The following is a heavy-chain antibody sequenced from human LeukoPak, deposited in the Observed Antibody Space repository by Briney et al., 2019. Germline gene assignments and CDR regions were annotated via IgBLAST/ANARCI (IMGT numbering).Heavy chain of an antibody. J-gene: IGHJ6*02. D-gene: IGHD2-2*01. CDR3: AKGRYCSSTSCSTYYYYGMDV. Sequence: GGSLRLSCAASGFTFSSSAMSWVRQAPGKGLEWVSAISNNGGYTYYADSVQGRFTISRDNSKSTLCLQMNSLRAEDTAVYYCAKGRYCSSTSCSTYYYYGMDVWGQGTTVTVSS. CDR2: ISNNGGYT. V-gene: IGHV3-23*01. CDR1: GFTFSSSA.